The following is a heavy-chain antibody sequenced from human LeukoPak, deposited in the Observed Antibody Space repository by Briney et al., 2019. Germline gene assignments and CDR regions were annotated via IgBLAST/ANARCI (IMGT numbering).Heavy chain of an antibody. CDR1: GGSISSSSYY. CDR2: IYYSGST. J-gene: IGHJ6*02. Sequence: SETLSLTCTASGGSISSSSYYWGWIRQPPGKGLEWIGSIYYSGSTYYNPSLKSRVTISVGTSKNQFSLKLSSVTAADTAVYYCATLPDTDYYYYGMDVWGQGTTVTVSS. CDR3: ATLPDTDYYYYGMDV. V-gene: IGHV4-39*01.